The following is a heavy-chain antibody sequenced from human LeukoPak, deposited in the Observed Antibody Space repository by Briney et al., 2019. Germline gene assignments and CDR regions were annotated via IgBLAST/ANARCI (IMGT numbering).Heavy chain of an antibody. V-gene: IGHV3-15*01. Sequence: GGSLRLSCAASGFTFSNAWMRWVRQATGKGLEWVGRIKSKTDGGTTDYAAPVKGRFTISRDDSKNTLYLKMNSLKTEDTAVYYCTMVASGSRPLMDYWGQGTLVTVSS. D-gene: IGHD3-10*01. CDR2: IKSKTDGGTT. CDR3: TMVASGSRPLMDY. J-gene: IGHJ4*02. CDR1: GFTFSNAW.